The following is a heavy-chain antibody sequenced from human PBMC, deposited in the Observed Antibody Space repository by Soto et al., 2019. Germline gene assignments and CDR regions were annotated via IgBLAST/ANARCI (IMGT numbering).Heavy chain of an antibody. CDR3: ARDRRDFLSARDP. V-gene: IGHV3-30-3*01. D-gene: IGHD2-21*02. CDR2: ISYDGSNK. CDR1: GFTFSSYA. J-gene: IGHJ5*02. Sequence: QVQLVESGGGVVQPGKSLRLSCAASGFTFSSYALHWVRQAPGKGLEWVAVISYDGSNKYYADSVKGRFTISRDNSKNTLYLQMDCLRAADKVLYYGARDRRDFLSARDPWGQGTLVTVCS.